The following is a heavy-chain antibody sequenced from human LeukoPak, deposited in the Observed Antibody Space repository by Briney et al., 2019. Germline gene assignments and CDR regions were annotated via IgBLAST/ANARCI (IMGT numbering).Heavy chain of an antibody. V-gene: IGHV3-7*03. D-gene: IGHD2-15*01. J-gene: IGHJ4*02. CDR3: ARDNGWSADF. CDR2: IKQDGSAK. Sequence: GGSLRLSCAASGFTFSRHWMYRVRQAPGKGLEWVANIKQDGSAKPYVDSVKGRFTISRDNAKNSLFLQMNSLRAEDTAVYYCARDNGWSADFWGQGTLVTVSS. CDR1: GFTFSRHW.